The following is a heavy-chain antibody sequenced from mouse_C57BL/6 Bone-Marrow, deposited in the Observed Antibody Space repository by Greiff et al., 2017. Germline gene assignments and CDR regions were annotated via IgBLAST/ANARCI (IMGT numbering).Heavy chain of an antibody. CDR1: GYTFTSYW. CDR3: ARNAHYYGSSYFAY. Sequence: QVQLQQTGAELVKPGASVKLSCKASGYTFTSYWMHWVKQRPGQGLEWIGMIHPNSGSTNYNEKFKSKATLTVDKSSSTAYMQLSSLTSEDSAVYYCARNAHYYGSSYFAYWGQGTTLTVSS. CDR2: IHPNSGST. D-gene: IGHD1-1*01. J-gene: IGHJ2*01. V-gene: IGHV1-64*01.